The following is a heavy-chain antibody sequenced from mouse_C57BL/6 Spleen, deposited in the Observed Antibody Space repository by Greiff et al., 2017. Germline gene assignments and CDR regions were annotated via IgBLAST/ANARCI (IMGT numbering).Heavy chain of an antibody. J-gene: IGHJ3*01. Sequence: VQLQQSGTELVKPGASVKLSCKASGYTFTSYWMHWVKQRPGQGLEWIGNINPSNGGTNYNEKFKSKATLTVDKSSSTAYMQLSSLTSEDSAVYYCAESPYYGSSYEVWFADWGQGTLVTVSA. CDR3: AESPYYGSSYEVWFAD. CDR2: INPSNGGT. CDR1: GYTFTSYW. V-gene: IGHV1-53*01. D-gene: IGHD1-1*01.